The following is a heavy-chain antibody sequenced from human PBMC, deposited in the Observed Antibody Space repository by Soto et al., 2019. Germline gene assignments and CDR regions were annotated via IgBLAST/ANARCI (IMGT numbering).Heavy chain of an antibody. Sequence: PSDILSLSCTVSSDSISSYYWIWIRQHPGKGLEWIGYIYYSGSTYYNPSLKSRVTISVDTSKNQFSLKLSSVTAADTAVYYCASTCSGGSCRDYWGQGNLVTVSA. D-gene: IGHD2-15*01. CDR2: IYYSGST. CDR1: SDSISSYY. V-gene: IGHV4-59*06. J-gene: IGHJ4*02. CDR3: ASTCSGGSCRDY.